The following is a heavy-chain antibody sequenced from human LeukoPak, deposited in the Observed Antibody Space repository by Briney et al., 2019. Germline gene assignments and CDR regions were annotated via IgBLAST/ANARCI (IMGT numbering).Heavy chain of an antibody. D-gene: IGHD3-10*01. CDR1: GFTFSSYA. CDR3: ASHYYGSGKFEN. Sequence: GGSLRLSCAASGFTFSSYAMSWVRQAPGKGLEWVSAISGSGGSTYYADSMKGRFTISRDNSKNSLYLQMNSLRAEDTAVYYCASHYYGSGKFENWGQGTLVTVSS. V-gene: IGHV3-23*01. CDR2: ISGSGGST. J-gene: IGHJ4*02.